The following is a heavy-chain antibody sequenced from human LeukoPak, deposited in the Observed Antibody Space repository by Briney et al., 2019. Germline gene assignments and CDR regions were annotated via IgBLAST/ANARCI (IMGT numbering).Heavy chain of an antibody. V-gene: IGHV4-30-4*01. J-gene: IGHJ5*02. Sequence: PSETLSLTCTVSGGSISSGDYYWSWIRQPPGTGLEWLGYIYYSGSTYYNPSLKSRVTISVDTSKNQFSLKLSSVTAADTAVYYCARKLFNPYCSSTSCYRWFDPWGQGTLVTVSS. CDR3: ARKLFNPYCSSTSCYRWFDP. CDR1: GGSISSGDYY. D-gene: IGHD2-2*01. CDR2: IYYSGST.